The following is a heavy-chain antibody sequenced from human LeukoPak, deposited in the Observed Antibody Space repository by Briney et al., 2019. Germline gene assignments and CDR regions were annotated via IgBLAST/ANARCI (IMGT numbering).Heavy chain of an antibody. J-gene: IGHJ4*02. V-gene: IGHV4-61*02. Sequence: PSQTLSLTCTVSGGSISSGGYYWSWIRQPAGKGLEWIGRIYASGSTNYNPSLKSRVTISLDTSKNQFSLKLSSVTAADTAVYYCARRYSYTNFDCWGQGTLVTVSS. CDR3: ARRYSYTNFDC. D-gene: IGHD5-18*01. CDR1: GGSISSGGYY. CDR2: IYASGST.